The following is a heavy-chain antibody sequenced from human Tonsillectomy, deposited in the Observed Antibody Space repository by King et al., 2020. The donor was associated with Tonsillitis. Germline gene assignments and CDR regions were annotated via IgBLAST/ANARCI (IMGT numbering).Heavy chain of an antibody. CDR3: AHMYYYDSSGYFTPDY. CDR1: GVSLSTSGVG. V-gene: IGHV2-5*02. J-gene: IGHJ4*02. Sequence: TLKESGPTLVKPTQTLTLTCTFSGVSLSTSGVGVGWIRQPPGKALEWLGIIYWDDDTRYSPSLKSRLTITKDTFKNQVVLTMTNMDPVDTATYYCAHMYYYDSSGYFTPDYWGQGTLVTVSS. D-gene: IGHD3-22*01. CDR2: IYWDDDT.